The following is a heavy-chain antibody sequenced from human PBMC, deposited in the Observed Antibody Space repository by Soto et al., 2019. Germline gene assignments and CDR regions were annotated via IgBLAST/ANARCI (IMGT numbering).Heavy chain of an antibody. D-gene: IGHD2-2*01. CDR2: ITDSGDDT. J-gene: IGHJ4*02. V-gene: IGHV3-23*01. CDR1: GFTFNNYA. Sequence: VGSLRLSYEASGFTFNNYAMGGVRQAPGKGLEWVSAITDSGDDTYYIDSVKGRFTISRDNSKSTLYLQMNSLRAEDTAIYYCAKLGSSSWSPHYYFDYWGQGT. CDR3: AKLGSSSWSPHYYFDY.